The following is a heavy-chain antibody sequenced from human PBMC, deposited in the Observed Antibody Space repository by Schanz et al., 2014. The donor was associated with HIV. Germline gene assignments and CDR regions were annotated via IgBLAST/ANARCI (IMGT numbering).Heavy chain of an antibody. Sequence: QVQLVQSGAEMRKPGASVKVSCKASGYTFSNHDINWVRQATGQGLEWMGWMNPKSGNTGYAQKFQGRVTMTRNVSTNTAFMELRSLSFCDTAIYFCARGRGLVALDPWGQGALVTV. CDR1: GYTFSNHD. J-gene: IGHJ5*02. V-gene: IGHV1-8*01. D-gene: IGHD3-3*02. CDR3: ARGRGLVALDP. CDR2: MNPKSGNT.